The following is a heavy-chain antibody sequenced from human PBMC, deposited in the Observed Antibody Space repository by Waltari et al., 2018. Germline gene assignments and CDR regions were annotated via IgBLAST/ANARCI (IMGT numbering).Heavy chain of an antibody. CDR2: MNPNTGGA. J-gene: IGHJ4*02. Sequence: QVQLVQSGAEVKKPGASVKVSCQASGYPFTDYYMSWVRQAPGQGLEWMGRMNPNTGGASSAQKFQGRVTMTRDTSISTLYMELSSLKSDDTAVYYCARGGGDYGTFDYWGQGTLVTVSS. V-gene: IGHV1-2*06. CDR1: GYPFTDYY. D-gene: IGHD4-17*01. CDR3: ARGGGDYGTFDY.